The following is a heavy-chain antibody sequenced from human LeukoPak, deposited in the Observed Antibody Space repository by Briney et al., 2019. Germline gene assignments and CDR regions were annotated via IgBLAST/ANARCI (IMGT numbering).Heavy chain of an antibody. CDR1: GGSISSYY. Sequence: PSETLSLTCTVSGGSISSYYWSWTRQPAGKGLEWIGRIYTSGSTNYNPSLKSRVTISVDTSKNQFSLKLSSVTAADTAVYYCARHWRYCSGGSCHEIDYWGQGTLVTVSS. CDR2: IYTSGST. V-gene: IGHV4-4*07. CDR3: ARHWRYCSGGSCHEIDY. J-gene: IGHJ4*02. D-gene: IGHD2-15*01.